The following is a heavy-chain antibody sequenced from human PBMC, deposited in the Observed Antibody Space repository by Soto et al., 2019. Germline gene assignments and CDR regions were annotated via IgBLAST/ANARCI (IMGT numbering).Heavy chain of an antibody. J-gene: IGHJ5*02. D-gene: IGHD6-25*01. CDR3: ARDQLSSGLYVWFDP. CDR1: GGSISSYY. CDR2: IYYNGST. Sequence: PSETLSLTCTVSGGSISSYYWSWIRQPPGKGLEWIGYIYYNGSTNYNPSLTSRVTISVDTSKNQFSLILSSVTSADTAVYYCARDQLSSGLYVWFDPWGQGTLVTVSS. V-gene: IGHV4-59*01.